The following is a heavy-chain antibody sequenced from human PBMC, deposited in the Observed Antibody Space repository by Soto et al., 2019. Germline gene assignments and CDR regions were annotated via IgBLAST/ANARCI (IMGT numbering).Heavy chain of an antibody. Sequence: EVQLVESGGGLVQPGRSLRLSCAASGFTFDVYAMHGARQVPGKGLEWASGINWNSGSIGYADSVKGRFAISRDNAKNSLHLQMNSLRAEDTAFYYCVKDESINWYSGHFRHWGQGTLVTVSS. CDR3: VKDESINWYSGHFRH. CDR2: INWNSGSI. J-gene: IGHJ1*01. V-gene: IGHV3-9*01. CDR1: GFTFDVYA. D-gene: IGHD6-13*01.